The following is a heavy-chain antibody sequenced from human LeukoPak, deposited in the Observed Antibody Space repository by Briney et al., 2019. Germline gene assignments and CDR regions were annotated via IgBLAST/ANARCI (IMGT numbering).Heavy chain of an antibody. D-gene: IGHD2-15*01. Sequence: PGGSLRLSCTASGFTVGSSFMSWVRQAPGKGLEWVSIIYSDGRTFYAASVKGRFTISRDDSKNTLLLQMDSLRAEDTAIYYCARDSGFSSYSFWGQGALVTVSS. CDR2: IYSDGRT. J-gene: IGHJ1*01. CDR3: ARDSGFSSYSF. V-gene: IGHV3-53*01. CDR1: GFTVGSSF.